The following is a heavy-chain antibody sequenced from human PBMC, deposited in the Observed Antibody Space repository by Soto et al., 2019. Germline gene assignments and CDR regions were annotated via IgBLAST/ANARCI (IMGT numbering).Heavy chain of an antibody. V-gene: IGHV1-18*04. Sequence: ASVKVSCKASGYTFTSYGISWVRQAPGQGLEWMGWISAYNGNTNYAQKLQGRVTMTTDTSTSTAYMELRSLRSDDTAVYYCARAPAPGWYYYYGMDVWGQGTTVTASS. CDR3: ARAPAPGWYYYYGMDV. J-gene: IGHJ6*02. CDR2: ISAYNGNT. CDR1: GYTFTSYG. D-gene: IGHD6-19*01.